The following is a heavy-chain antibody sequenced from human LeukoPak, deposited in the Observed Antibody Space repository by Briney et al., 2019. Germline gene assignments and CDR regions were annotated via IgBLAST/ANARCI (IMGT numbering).Heavy chain of an antibody. CDR3: ARGLPRDIVVVVAARIFDY. D-gene: IGHD2-15*01. V-gene: IGHV4-4*07. CDR2: IYSSGST. CDR1: GNSISSYY. J-gene: IGHJ4*02. Sequence: PSETLSLTCTVSGNSISSYYWSWIRQPAGKGLEWIGRIYSSGSTNYNPSLRSRATISIDTSSNEFSLKLSSVTAADTAVYYCARGLPRDIVVVVAARIFDYWAREPWSPSPQ.